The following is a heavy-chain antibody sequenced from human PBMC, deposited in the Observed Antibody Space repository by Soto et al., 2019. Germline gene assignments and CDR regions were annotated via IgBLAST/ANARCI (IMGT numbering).Heavy chain of an antibody. CDR2: IYHSGST. D-gene: IGHD3-22*01. CDR1: GFSISSSNW. Sequence: SETLSLTSAFSGFSISSSNWWSWVRQPPGKGLEWIGEIYHSGSTNYNPSLKSRVTISVDKSKNQFSLKLSSVTAADTAVYYCAQTPIKYYYDSSGSIGWGQGTLVTVSS. CDR3: AQTPIKYYYDSSGSIG. J-gene: IGHJ4*02. V-gene: IGHV4-4*02.